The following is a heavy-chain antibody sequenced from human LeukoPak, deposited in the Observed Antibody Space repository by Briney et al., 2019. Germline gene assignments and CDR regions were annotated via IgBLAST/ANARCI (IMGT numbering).Heavy chain of an antibody. CDR1: GGSISGGGYY. CDR3: ARDSGYGSNNWFDP. Sequence: PSETLSLTCTVSGGSISGGGYYWTWIRQHPGKGLEWIGSIYYGGSTYYNPSLKSRVTISLDTSKNQFSLKLSSLTAADTAVYFCARDSGYGSNNWFDPWGQGTLVTVCS. D-gene: IGHD5-12*01. CDR2: IYYGGST. J-gene: IGHJ5*02. V-gene: IGHV4-31*03.